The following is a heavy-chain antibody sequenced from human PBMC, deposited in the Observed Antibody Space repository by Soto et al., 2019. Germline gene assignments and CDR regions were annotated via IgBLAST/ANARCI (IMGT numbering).Heavy chain of an antibody. V-gene: IGHV3-23*01. D-gene: IGHD3-10*01. CDR1: GFTFSSYA. Sequence: GGSLRLSCAASGFTFSSYAMSWVRQAPGKGLEWVSAISGSGGSTYYADSVKGRFTISRDNSKNTLYLQMNSLRAEDTAVYYCAKGYYGSGSSEHFDYWGQGTLVTVSS. CDR3: AKGYYGSGSSEHFDY. CDR2: ISGSGGST. J-gene: IGHJ4*02.